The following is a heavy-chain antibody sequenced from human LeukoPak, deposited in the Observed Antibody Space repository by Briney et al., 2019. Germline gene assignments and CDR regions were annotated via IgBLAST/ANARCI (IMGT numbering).Heavy chain of an antibody. D-gene: IGHD3-10*01. CDR3: ATPAGFTMVRGVNPNWFDP. V-gene: IGHV1-2*02. CDR1: GYTFTGYY. CDR2: INPNSGGT. J-gene: IGHJ5*02. Sequence: ASVKVSCKASGYTFTGYYMHWVRQAPGQGLEWMGWINPNSGGTNYAQKFQGRVTMTRDTSISTAYMELSRLRSDDTAVYYCATPAGFTMVRGVNPNWFDPWGQGTLVTVSS.